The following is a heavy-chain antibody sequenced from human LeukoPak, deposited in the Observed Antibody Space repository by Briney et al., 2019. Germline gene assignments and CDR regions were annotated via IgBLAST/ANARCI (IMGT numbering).Heavy chain of an antibody. CDR3: ARAPNYYDSSGYVDY. Sequence: GGSLRLSCAASGFTFSNYGMSWVRQAPGKGLEWVANIKQDGSEKYYVDSVKGRFTISRDNAKNSLYLQMNSLRAEDTAVYYCARAPNYYDSSGYVDYWGQGTLVTVSS. J-gene: IGHJ4*02. V-gene: IGHV3-7*01. CDR2: IKQDGSEK. CDR1: GFTFSNYG. D-gene: IGHD3-22*01.